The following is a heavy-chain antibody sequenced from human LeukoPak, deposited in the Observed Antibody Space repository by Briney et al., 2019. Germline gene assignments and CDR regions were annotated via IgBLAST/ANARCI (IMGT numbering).Heavy chain of an antibody. CDR3: AREATNGSRTTVARETIDY. V-gene: IGHV3-48*01. Sequence: GGSLRLSCAASGSTFSSYSMNWVRQAPGKGLEWVSYISSSSSTIYYADSVKGRFTISRDNAKNSLYLQMNSLRAEDTAVYYCAREATNGSRTTVARETIDYWGQGTLVTVSS. CDR2: ISSSSSTI. D-gene: IGHD1-1*01. J-gene: IGHJ4*02. CDR1: GSTFSSYS.